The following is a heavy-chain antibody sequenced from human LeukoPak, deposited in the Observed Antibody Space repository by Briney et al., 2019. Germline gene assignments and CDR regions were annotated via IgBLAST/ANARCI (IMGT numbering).Heavy chain of an antibody. CDR2: INPNSGGT. Sequence: ASVKVSCKASGYTFTGYYMHWVRQPPGQGLEWMGWINPNSGGTNYAHKFQGRVTMTSDTSISTAYMELSRLRSDDTAVYYCARGVHCGYSGYDCFFNWFDPWGQGTLVTVSS. V-gene: IGHV1-2*02. D-gene: IGHD5-12*01. CDR3: ARGVHCGYSGYDCFFNWFDP. CDR1: GYTFTGYY. J-gene: IGHJ5*02.